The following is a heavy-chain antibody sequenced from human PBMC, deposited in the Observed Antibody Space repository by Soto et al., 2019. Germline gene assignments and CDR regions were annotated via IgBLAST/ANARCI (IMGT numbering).Heavy chain of an antibody. CDR2: ISSSSGYI. CDR3: ARDLASTTIPNY. Sequence: LRLSCAASGFTFSSYSMNWVRQAPGKGLEWVSSISSSSGYIYYADSVKGRFAISRDNAKNSLYLQMNSLRAEDTAVYYCARDLASTTIPNYWGQGTLVTSPQ. V-gene: IGHV3-21*01. J-gene: IGHJ4*02. CDR1: GFTFSSYS. D-gene: IGHD4-17*01.